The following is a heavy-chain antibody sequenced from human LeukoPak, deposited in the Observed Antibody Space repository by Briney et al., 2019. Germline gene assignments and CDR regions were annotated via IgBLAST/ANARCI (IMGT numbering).Heavy chain of an antibody. Sequence: GGSLRLSCAASGFTFSSYEMNWVRQAPGKGLEWVSFITSSGNTMYYADSVKGRFTISRDNAKNSLYLQMNSLRADDTAVYYCARLLSKYWFDPWGQGTLVTVSS. CDR1: GFTFSSYE. J-gene: IGHJ5*02. CDR3: ARLLSKYWFDP. CDR2: ITSSGNTM. D-gene: IGHD4-11*01. V-gene: IGHV3-48*03.